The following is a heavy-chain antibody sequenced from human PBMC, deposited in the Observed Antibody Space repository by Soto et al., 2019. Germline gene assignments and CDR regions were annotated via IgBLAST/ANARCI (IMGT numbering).Heavy chain of an antibody. CDR1: GYTFSSYG. D-gene: IGHD3-3*01. CDR3: ARASLGTMQGVVNYYGMDG. V-gene: IGHV1-18*01. Sequence: ASVKVSCKASGYTFSSYGLSWVRQAPGQGLEWMGWISDYNGKTYYTQKLQDRVTMTTETSTSTAYMELRGLTSEDTAVYYCARASLGTMQGVVNYYGMDGWGQGTTATVPS. CDR2: ISDYNGKT. J-gene: IGHJ6*02.